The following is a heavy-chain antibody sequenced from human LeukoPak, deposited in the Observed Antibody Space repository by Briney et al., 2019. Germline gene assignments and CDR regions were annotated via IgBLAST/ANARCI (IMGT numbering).Heavy chain of an antibody. J-gene: IGHJ4*02. D-gene: IGHD2-21*02. CDR3: EKDLGGSGDYRPY. CDR1: RFTFSSYA. CDR2: ISGSDGST. V-gene: IGHV3-23*01. Sequence: GGSLRLSCAASRFTFSSYAMSWVRQAPGKGLEWVSAISGSDGSTYYADSVKGRFTISRDNSKNTLYLQMNSLSAEDTAVYYCEKDLGGSGDYRPYWGQGSVVTASS.